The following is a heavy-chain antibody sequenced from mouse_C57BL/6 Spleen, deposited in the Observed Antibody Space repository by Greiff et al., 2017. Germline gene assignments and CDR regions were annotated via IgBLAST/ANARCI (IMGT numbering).Heavy chain of an antibody. Sequence: QVQLKQSGAELVKPGASVKISCKASGYAFSSYWMNWVKQRPGKGLEGIGQIYPGDGDTNYNGKFKGKATLTADKSSSTAYMQLSSLTSEDSAVYFCARVAANAMDYWGQGTSVTVSS. J-gene: IGHJ4*01. V-gene: IGHV1-80*01. CDR1: GYAFSSYW. CDR3: ARVAANAMDY. CDR2: IYPGDGDT.